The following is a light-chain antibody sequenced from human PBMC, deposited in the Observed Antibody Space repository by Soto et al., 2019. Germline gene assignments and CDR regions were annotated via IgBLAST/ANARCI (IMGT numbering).Light chain of an antibody. CDR3: SSYTSSSTVV. Sequence: QSALTQPASVSGSPGQSITISCTGTSSDVGGYNYVSWYQQHPGKAPKLMIYEVSNRPSGVSTHFSGSKSGNTASLTISGLQAEDEANYYCSSYTSSSTVVFGGGTKVTVL. CDR2: EVS. J-gene: IGLJ2*01. CDR1: SSDVGGYNY. V-gene: IGLV2-14*01.